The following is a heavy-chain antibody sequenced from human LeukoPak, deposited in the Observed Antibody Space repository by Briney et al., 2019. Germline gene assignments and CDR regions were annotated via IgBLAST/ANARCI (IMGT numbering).Heavy chain of an antibody. Sequence: PGGSLRLSCAASGFTFSTYSMNWVRQAPGKGLEWVSSISSSSSYIYYADSVKGRFTISRDNAKNSLYLQMNSLRAEDTAVYYCARDSQPSSWQGIGYNWFDPWGQGTLVTVSS. J-gene: IGHJ5*02. CDR3: ARDSQPSSWQGIGYNWFDP. V-gene: IGHV3-21*01. CDR1: GFTFSTYS. D-gene: IGHD6-13*01. CDR2: ISSSSSYI.